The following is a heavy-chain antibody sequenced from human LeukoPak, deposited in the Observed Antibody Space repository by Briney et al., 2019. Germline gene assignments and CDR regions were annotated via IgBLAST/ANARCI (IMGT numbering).Heavy chain of an antibody. Sequence: SVKVSCKASGGTFISYAISWVRQAPGQGLEWMGGIIPIFGTANYAQKFQGRVTITADESTSTAYMELSSLRSEDTAVYYCARDECSGGSCYGSAEYFQHWGQGTLVTVSS. CDR3: ARDECSGGSCYGSAEYFQH. J-gene: IGHJ1*01. CDR2: IIPIFGTA. CDR1: GGTFISYA. D-gene: IGHD2-15*01. V-gene: IGHV1-69*13.